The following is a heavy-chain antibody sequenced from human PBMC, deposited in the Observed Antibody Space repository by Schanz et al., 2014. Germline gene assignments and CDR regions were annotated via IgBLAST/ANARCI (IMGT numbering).Heavy chain of an antibody. Sequence: EVQLVESGGGLVQRGGSLRLSCAASGFTVSSNYMSWVRQAPGKGLEWVSAISGRGGRTYYADSVKGRFTISRDNSKNTLYLQMNSLRAEDTAVYYCARGRSLGWCDYWGQGTLVTVSS. J-gene: IGHJ4*02. CDR3: ARGRSLGWCDY. CDR2: ISGRGGRT. V-gene: IGHV3-23*04. D-gene: IGHD2-21*01. CDR1: GFTVSSNY.